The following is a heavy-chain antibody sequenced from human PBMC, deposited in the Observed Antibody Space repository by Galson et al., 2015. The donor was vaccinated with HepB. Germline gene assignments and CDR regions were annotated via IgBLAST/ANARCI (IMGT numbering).Heavy chain of an antibody. J-gene: IGHJ4*02. CDR3: ASLATWYSSSSQKVY. CDR1: GFTFSSYW. Sequence: SLRLSCAASGFTFSSYWMSWVRQAPGKGLEWVANIKQDGSEKYYVDSVKGRFTISRDNAKNSLYLQMNSLRAEDTAVYYCASLATWYSSSSQKVYWGQGTLVTVSS. CDR2: IKQDGSEK. D-gene: IGHD6-6*01. V-gene: IGHV3-7*01.